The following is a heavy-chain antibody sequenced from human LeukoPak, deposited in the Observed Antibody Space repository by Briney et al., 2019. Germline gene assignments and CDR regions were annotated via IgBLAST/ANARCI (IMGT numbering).Heavy chain of an antibody. Sequence: ASVKVSCKASGYTFTSYDINWVRQATGQALEWMGWMNPNSGNTGYAQRFQGRVTMTRSTSTSTAYLELSSLISEDTAVYYCARGHTVSSGSYVYWGQGTLVTVSS. D-gene: IGHD1-26*01. CDR2: MNPNSGNT. J-gene: IGHJ4*02. V-gene: IGHV1-8*01. CDR3: ARGHTVSSGSYVY. CDR1: GYTFTSYD.